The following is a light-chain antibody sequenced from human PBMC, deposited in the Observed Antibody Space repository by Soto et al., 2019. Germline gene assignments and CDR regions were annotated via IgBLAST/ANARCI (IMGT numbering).Light chain of an antibody. J-gene: IGKJ1*01. V-gene: IGKV3-11*01. CDR1: QSFSTY. CDR2: DAS. CDR3: QHSSRWPWT. Sequence: EIVLTQSPATLSLSPGERATLSCRASQSFSTYLAWYQQKPGQAPRLLIYDASNRATGIPARFSGSGSGTDFTLTISSLEPEDFAVYYCQHSSRWPWTFGQGTKVEIK.